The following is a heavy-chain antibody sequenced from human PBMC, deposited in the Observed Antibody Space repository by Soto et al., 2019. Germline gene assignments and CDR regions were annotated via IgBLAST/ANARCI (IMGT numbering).Heavy chain of an antibody. CDR2: ISAYTDDP. Sequence: QGQLVQSGAEVKKPGASVKVSCTASGNTFTNFGVTWVRPAPGQGLEWMVWISAYTDDPNYAQKFQGRDTMTIDTSTSTAYLDLRSLTSDDTAVYYCARVIPGAEAWFDPWGQGTLVTVSS. CDR3: ARVIPGAEAWFDP. V-gene: IGHV1-18*01. D-gene: IGHD2-2*01. CDR1: GNTFTNFG. J-gene: IGHJ5*02.